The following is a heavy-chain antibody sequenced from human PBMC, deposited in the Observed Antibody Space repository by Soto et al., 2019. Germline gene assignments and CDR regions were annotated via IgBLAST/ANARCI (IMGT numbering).Heavy chain of an antibody. CDR1: GGSISSGDYY. CDR3: ARDWSYGPQYYFDY. J-gene: IGHJ4*02. D-gene: IGHD5-18*01. Sequence: SETLSLTCSVSGGSISSGDYYWSWIRQPPGKGLEWIGYIYYTGSTYYNPSLKSRLSLSVDTSKNQFSLRLSSVTAADTAVYYCARDWSYGPQYYFDYWGQGTLVTVSS. V-gene: IGHV4-30-4*01. CDR2: IYYTGST.